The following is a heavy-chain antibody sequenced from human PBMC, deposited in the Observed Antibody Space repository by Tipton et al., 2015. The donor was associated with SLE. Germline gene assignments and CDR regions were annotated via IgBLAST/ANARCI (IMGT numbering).Heavy chain of an antibody. CDR2: IYYSGST. J-gene: IGHJ4*02. V-gene: IGHV4-39*07. D-gene: IGHD6-6*01. CDR3: ARRKYSSSEIDY. Sequence: GLVKPSETLSLTCTVSGGSISSSSYYWGWIRQPPGKGLEWIGSIYYSGSTYYNPSLKSRVTISVDTSKIQFSLKLSSVTAADTAVYCCARRKYSSSEIDYWGQGTLVTVSS. CDR1: GGSISSSSYY.